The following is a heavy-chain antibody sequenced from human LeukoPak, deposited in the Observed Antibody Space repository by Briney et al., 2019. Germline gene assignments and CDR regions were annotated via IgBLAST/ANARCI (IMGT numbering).Heavy chain of an antibody. CDR1: GFTFSSYW. Sequence: GGSLRLSCAASGFTFSSYWMSWVRQAPGKGLEWVANIKQDGSEKYYVDSVKGRFTISRDNAKNSLYLQMNSLRAEDTAVYYCARLIFIGYSNLGFDPWGQGTLVTVSS. CDR3: ARLIFIGYSNLGFDP. J-gene: IGHJ5*02. CDR2: IKQDGSEK. D-gene: IGHD6-13*01. V-gene: IGHV3-7*01.